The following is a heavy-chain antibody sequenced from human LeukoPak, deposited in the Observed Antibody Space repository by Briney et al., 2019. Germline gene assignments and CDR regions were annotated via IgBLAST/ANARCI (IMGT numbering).Heavy chain of an antibody. Sequence: SETLSLTCAVYGGSFSGYYWSWIRQPPGKGLEWIAEINHSGSTNYNPAPKRRVTISVATSKNQFSLKLSYVTAADTAVYYCARFSRDIVVVPAARNSAYFDYWGQGTLVTVSS. CDR2: INHSGST. CDR1: GGSFSGYY. V-gene: IGHV4-34*01. CDR3: ARFSRDIVVVPAARNSAYFDY. D-gene: IGHD2-2*01. J-gene: IGHJ4*02.